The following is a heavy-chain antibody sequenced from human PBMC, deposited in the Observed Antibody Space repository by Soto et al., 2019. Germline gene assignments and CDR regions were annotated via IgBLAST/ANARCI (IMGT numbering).Heavy chain of an antibody. J-gene: IGHJ4*02. CDR3: ARVLFNGWDSSGYYVDY. Sequence: QVQLVESGGGVVQPGRSLRLSCAASGFTFSSYAMHWVRQAPGKGLEWVAVISYDGSNKYYADSVKGRFTISRDNSKNTLYLQMNSLRAEETAVYYCARVLFNGWDSSGYYVDYWGQGTLVTVSS. CDR2: ISYDGSNK. D-gene: IGHD3-22*01. CDR1: GFTFSSYA. V-gene: IGHV3-30-3*01.